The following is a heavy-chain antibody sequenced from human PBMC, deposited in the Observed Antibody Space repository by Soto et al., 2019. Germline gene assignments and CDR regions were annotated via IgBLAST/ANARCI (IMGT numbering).Heavy chain of an antibody. CDR3: ARGPYDSSGYYLGWFDP. CDR2: IYYSGTT. J-gene: IGHJ5*02. D-gene: IGHD3-22*01. CDR1: GGSISSYY. Sequence: PSETLSLTCTVSGGSISSYYWSWIRQPPGKGLEWIGYIYYSGTTYYNPTLKSRVTISVDTSKNQFSLKLSSVTAADTAVYYCARGPYDSSGYYLGWFDPWGQGTLVTVSS. V-gene: IGHV4-59*01.